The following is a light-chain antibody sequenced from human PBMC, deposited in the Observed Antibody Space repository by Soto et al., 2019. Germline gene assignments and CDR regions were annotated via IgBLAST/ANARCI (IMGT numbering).Light chain of an antibody. CDR1: QSLSGW. V-gene: IGKV1-5*01. J-gene: IGKJ1*01. CDR3: QQYSSYWT. Sequence: DIQMTQSPSNLSASVGDRVIITCRASQSLSGWLAWYQQKPGKAPKLLIYDASSLESGVPSRFSGSGSGTEFTLTISSLQSDDFATYYCQQYSSYWTFGQGTKVDIK. CDR2: DAS.